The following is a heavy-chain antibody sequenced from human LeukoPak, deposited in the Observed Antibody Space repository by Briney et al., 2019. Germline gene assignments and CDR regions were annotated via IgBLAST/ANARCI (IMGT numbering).Heavy chain of an antibody. D-gene: IGHD6-13*01. CDR1: GGTFSSYA. J-gene: IGHJ5*02. Sequence: GASVKVSCKASGGTFSSYAISWVRQAPGQGLEWMGGIIPIFGTANYAQKFQSRVTITADKSTSTAYMELSSLRSEDTAVYYCAVAAAGPILNWFDPWGQGTLVTVSS. CDR2: IIPIFGTA. V-gene: IGHV1-69*06. CDR3: AVAAAGPILNWFDP.